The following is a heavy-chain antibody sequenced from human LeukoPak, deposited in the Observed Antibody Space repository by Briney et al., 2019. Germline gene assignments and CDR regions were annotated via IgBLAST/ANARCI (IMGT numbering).Heavy chain of an antibody. V-gene: IGHV4-38-2*02. CDR1: GYFVSAGYY. J-gene: IGHJ4*02. D-gene: IGHD1-1*01. CDR3: TRERSGTIVDD. Sequence: PSETLSLTCAVSGYFVSAGYYWGWIRHSPGKGLEWIGSISHRGTTYHNPSLKSQVIMSLDTSMNQFSLSLASVTAADTATYYCTRERSGTIVDDWGQGTLVTVSS. CDR2: ISHRGTT.